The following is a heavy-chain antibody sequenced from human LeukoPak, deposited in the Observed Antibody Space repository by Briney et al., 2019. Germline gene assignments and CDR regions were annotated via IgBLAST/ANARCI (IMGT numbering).Heavy chain of an antibody. CDR3: ARSLARITIFGVAEFDP. J-gene: IGHJ5*02. D-gene: IGHD3-3*01. Sequence: PGGSLRLSCAASGFTFSVYAMSWVRQAPGKGLEWVSAISGSGGSTYYADSVKGRFTISRDNSKNTLYLQMNSLRAEDTAVYYCARSLARITIFGVAEFDPWGQGTLVTVSS. V-gene: IGHV3-23*01. CDR1: GFTFSVYA. CDR2: ISGSGGST.